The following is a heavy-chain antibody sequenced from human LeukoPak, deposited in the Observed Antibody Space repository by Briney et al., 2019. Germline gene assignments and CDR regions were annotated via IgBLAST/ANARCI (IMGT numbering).Heavy chain of an antibody. CDR3: ARGTAAVNFPFDY. J-gene: IGHJ4*02. D-gene: IGHD6-13*01. CDR1: GGTFSSYA. V-gene: IGHV1-69*01. Sequence: SVKVSCTASGGTFSSYAISWVRQAPGQGLEWMGGIIPIFGTANYAQKFQGRVTITADESTSTAYMELSSLRSEDTAVYYCARGTAAVNFPFDYWGQGTLVTVSS. CDR2: IIPIFGTA.